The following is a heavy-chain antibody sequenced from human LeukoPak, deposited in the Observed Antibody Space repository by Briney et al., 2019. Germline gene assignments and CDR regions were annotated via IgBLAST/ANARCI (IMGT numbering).Heavy chain of an antibody. Sequence: PGGSLRLSCAASGFTFSRHWMNWIRQAPGKGLEWVANIKEDGSEKYYVDDVKGRFTISRDNAKNTLYLQMNSLRAEDTAVYYCARGDDISPGRVLDYWGRGTLVTVSS. J-gene: IGHJ4*02. CDR1: GFTFSRHW. D-gene: IGHD3-9*01. CDR2: IKEDGSEK. CDR3: ARGDDISPGRVLDY. V-gene: IGHV3-7*03.